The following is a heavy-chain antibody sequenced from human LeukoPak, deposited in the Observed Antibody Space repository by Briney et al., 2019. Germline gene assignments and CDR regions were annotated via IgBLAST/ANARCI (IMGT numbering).Heavy chain of an antibody. D-gene: IGHD2-2*01. V-gene: IGHV1-2*02. CDR2: INPNSGGT. Sequence: ASVKVSCKASGYTFTGYYMRWVRQAPGQGLEWMGWINPNSGGTNYAQKFQGRVTLTRDTSISTAYMELSRLRSDDTAVYYCARDSIETSRGYYYYYYMDVWGKGTTVTVSS. J-gene: IGHJ6*03. CDR3: ARDSIETSRGYYYYYYMDV. CDR1: GYTFTGYY.